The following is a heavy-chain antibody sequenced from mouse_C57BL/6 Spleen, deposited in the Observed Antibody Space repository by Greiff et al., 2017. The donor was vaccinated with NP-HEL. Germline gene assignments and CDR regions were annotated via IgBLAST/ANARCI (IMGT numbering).Heavy chain of an antibody. Sequence: QVQLQQSGAELVKPGASVKMSCKASGYTFTSYWITWVKQRPGPGLEWIGDIYPGSGSTNYNEKFKSKATLTVDQSSSTAYKQLSSRTSEDSAVYYCAREDDYDGSSYVYLDYWGQGTTLTVSS. V-gene: IGHV1-55*01. CDR3: AREDDYDGSSYVYLDY. J-gene: IGHJ2*01. CDR1: GYTFTSYW. CDR2: IYPGSGST. D-gene: IGHD1-1*01.